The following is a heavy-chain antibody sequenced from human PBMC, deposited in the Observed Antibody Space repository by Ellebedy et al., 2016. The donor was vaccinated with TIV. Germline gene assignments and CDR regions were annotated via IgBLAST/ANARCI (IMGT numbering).Heavy chain of an antibody. J-gene: IGHJ6*02. Sequence: SETLSLTCVISGDSVSTDIGWNWIRQSPSRGVEWRGRTYYRSKWNNDYAVSLKSRIPITPDTSKNLFSLQLNSVTPEDTAVYYCARGWFGSGMGVWGQGTTVTVSS. CDR1: GDSVSTDIG. V-gene: IGHV6-1*01. D-gene: IGHD3-10*01. CDR2: TYYRSKWNN. CDR3: ARGWFGSGMGV.